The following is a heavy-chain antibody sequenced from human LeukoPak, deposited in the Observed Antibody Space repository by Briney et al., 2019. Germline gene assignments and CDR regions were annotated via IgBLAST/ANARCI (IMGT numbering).Heavy chain of an antibody. V-gene: IGHV1-2*02. D-gene: IGHD1-26*01. CDR2: INPNSGGT. Sequence: GASVKVSFKASGYAFTGYYMHWVRQAPGQGLEWMGWINPNSGGTNYAQKFQGRVTMTRDTSISTAYMELSRLRSDDTAVYYCARDGGSGSSNWFDLWGQGTLVTVSS. CDR3: ARDGGSGSSNWFDL. J-gene: IGHJ5*02. CDR1: GYAFTGYY.